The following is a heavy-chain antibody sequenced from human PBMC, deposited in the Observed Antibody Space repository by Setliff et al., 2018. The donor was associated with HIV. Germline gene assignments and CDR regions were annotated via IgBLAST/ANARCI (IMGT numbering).Heavy chain of an antibody. CDR2: ISGSGGVM. CDR3: ARARGSVGYYGSGTMYHMDV. D-gene: IGHD3-10*01. V-gene: IGHV3-11*01. CDR1: GFSFSDYF. J-gene: IGHJ6*03. Sequence: PGVSLRLSCAVSGFSFSDYFMTWIRQAPGKGLEWVSYISGSGGVMAYADSVKGRFTISRDNAKNSMYLQMNSLRVEDTATYYCARARGSVGYYGSGTMYHMDVWGKGTTVTVSS.